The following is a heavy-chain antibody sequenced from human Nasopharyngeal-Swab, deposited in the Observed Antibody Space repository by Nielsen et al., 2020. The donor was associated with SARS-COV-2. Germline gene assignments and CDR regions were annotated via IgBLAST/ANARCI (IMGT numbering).Heavy chain of an antibody. D-gene: IGHD3-22*01. CDR2: IYYSGST. CDR3: ARIVYDSSGYPLGFDY. Sequence: SETLSLTCTVSGDPISSGGYYWSWIRQHPGKGLEWIGHIYYSGSTYYNPSLKSRVTLSVDTSKNQFSLKLSSVTAADTAVFYCARIVYDSSGYPLGFDYWGQGTLVTVSS. CDR1: GDPISSGGYY. J-gene: IGHJ4*02. V-gene: IGHV4-31*03.